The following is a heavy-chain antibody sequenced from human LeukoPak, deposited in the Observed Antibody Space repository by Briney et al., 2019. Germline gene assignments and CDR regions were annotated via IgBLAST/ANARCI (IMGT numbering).Heavy chain of an antibody. CDR2: INTDGSST. CDR3: ARGGDYPLGYYYYYGMDV. V-gene: IGHV3-74*01. D-gene: IGHD2-21*02. Sequence: GGSLRLSCAASGFTFSSCWMHWVRQAPGKGLVWVSRINTDGSSTSYADSVKGRFTISRDNAKNTLYLQMNSLRAEDTAVYYCARGGDYPLGYYYYYGMDVWGKGTTVTVSS. J-gene: IGHJ6*04. CDR1: GFTFSSCW.